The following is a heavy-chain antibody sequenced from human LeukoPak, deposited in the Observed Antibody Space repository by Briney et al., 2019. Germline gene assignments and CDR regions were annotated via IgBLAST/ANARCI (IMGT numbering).Heavy chain of an antibody. CDR2: ISSSSSTI. Sequence: GGSLRLSCAASGFTFSSYSMNWVRQTPGKGLEWVSYISSSSSTIYYADSVKGRFTISRDNAKNSLYLQMNSLRAEDTAVYYCARDGLVVVSYYYMDVWGKGTTVNVSS. CDR3: ARDGLVVVSYYYMDV. D-gene: IGHD2-21*01. CDR1: GFTFSSYS. V-gene: IGHV3-48*04. J-gene: IGHJ6*03.